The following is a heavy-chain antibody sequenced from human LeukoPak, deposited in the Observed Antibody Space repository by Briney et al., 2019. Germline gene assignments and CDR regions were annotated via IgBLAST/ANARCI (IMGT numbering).Heavy chain of an antibody. V-gene: IGHV4-59*08. Sequence: SETLSLTCTVSGGSISSYYWSWIRQPPGKGLEWIGLIYSGSTNYSPSLKSRVTISVDTSKNQFSLKLTSVTAADTAVYYCARHGNGAFDIWGQGTMVTVSS. CDR3: ARHGNGAFDI. CDR2: IYSGST. CDR1: GGSISSYY. D-gene: IGHD1-1*01. J-gene: IGHJ3*02.